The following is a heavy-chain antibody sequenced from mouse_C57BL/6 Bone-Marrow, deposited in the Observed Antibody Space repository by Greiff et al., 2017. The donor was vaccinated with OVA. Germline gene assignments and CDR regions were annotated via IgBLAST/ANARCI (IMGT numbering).Heavy chain of an antibody. V-gene: IGHV2-9-1*01. J-gene: IGHJ1*03. Sequence: LQESGPGLVAPSQSLSITCTVSGFSLTSYAISWVRQPPGKGLEWLGVIWTGGGTNYNSALKSRLSISKDNSKSQVFLKMNSLQTDDTARYYCARNIYYYGSSYGWYFDVWGTGTTVTVSS. CDR3: ARNIYYYGSSYGWYFDV. CDR2: IWTGGGT. CDR1: GFSLTSYA. D-gene: IGHD1-1*01.